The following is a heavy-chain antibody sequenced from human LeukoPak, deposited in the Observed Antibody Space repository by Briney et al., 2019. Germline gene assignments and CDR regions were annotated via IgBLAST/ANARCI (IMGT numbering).Heavy chain of an antibody. CDR2: ISYDGSNK. D-gene: IGHD3-10*01. CDR3: AWDGSGSYPHDY. Sequence: GRSLRLSCAASGFTFSSYAMHWVRQAPGKGLEWVAVISYDGSNKYYADSVKGRFTISRDNSKNTLYLQMNSLRAEDTAVYYCAWDGSGSYPHDYWGQGTLVTVSS. J-gene: IGHJ4*02. V-gene: IGHV3-30-3*01. CDR1: GFTFSSYA.